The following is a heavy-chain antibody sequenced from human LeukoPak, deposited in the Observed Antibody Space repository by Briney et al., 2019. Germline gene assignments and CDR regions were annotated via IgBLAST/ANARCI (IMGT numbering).Heavy chain of an antibody. CDR3: SRDTADDAFDI. V-gene: IGHV3-74*01. CDR2: INSDGSTT. CDR1: GFTFSSYW. J-gene: IGHJ3*02. Sequence: GGSLRLSCAASGFTFSSYWMHWVRQAPGKGLVWVSRINSDGSTTSYADSVKGRFTISRDNAKDTLYLQMNSLRAEDTAVYYCSRDTADDAFDIWGQGTMVTVSS.